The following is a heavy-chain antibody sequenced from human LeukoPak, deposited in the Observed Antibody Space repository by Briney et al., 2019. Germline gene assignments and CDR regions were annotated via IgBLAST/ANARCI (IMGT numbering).Heavy chain of an antibody. CDR3: ARRVVAGTTVDF. Sequence: SETLSLTCTVSGGSISSYYWSWIRQPPGKGLEWIGYIYTSGSTNYNPSLKSRVTISVDTSKNQFSLKLSSVTAADTAVYYCARRVVAGTTVDFWGQGNLVTVSS. CDR2: IYTSGST. D-gene: IGHD6-19*01. CDR1: GGSISSYY. J-gene: IGHJ4*02. V-gene: IGHV4-4*09.